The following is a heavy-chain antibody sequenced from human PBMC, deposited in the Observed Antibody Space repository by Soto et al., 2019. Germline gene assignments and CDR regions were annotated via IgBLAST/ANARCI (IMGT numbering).Heavy chain of an antibody. CDR2: IRSKANSYAT. D-gene: IGHD3-10*01. Sequence: GGSLRLSCAASGFTFSGSAMHWVRQASGKGLEWVGRIRSKANSYATAYAASVKGRFTISRDDSKNTAHLQMNSLKTEDTAVYYCTIFSGSYYNVEYWGQGTLVTVSS. J-gene: IGHJ4*02. V-gene: IGHV3-73*01. CDR1: GFTFSGSA. CDR3: TIFSGSYYNVEY.